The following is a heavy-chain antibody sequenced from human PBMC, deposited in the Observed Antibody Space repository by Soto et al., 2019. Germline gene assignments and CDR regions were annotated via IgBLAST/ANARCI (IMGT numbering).Heavy chain of an antibody. D-gene: IGHD4-4*01. Sequence: GASVKVSCKASGGTFSSYAISWVRQAPGQGLEWMGGIIPIFGTANYAQKFQGRVTITADESTSTAYMELSSLRSEDTAVYYCARDRYSNYESSGSGYFDYWGQGTLVTVSS. CDR1: GGTFSSYA. CDR2: IIPIFGTA. V-gene: IGHV1-69*13. J-gene: IGHJ4*02. CDR3: ARDRYSNYESSGSGYFDY.